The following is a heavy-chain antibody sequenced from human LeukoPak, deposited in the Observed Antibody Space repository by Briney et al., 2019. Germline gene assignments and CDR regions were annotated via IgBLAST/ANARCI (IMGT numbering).Heavy chain of an antibody. CDR1: GFTVSSNY. V-gene: IGHV3-53*05. J-gene: IGHJ5*02. CDR2: IYSGGST. CDR3: ARTKPMEVYSYGAFGP. Sequence: PGGSLRLSCAASGFTVSSNYMSWVRQAPGKGLEWVSVIYSGGSTYYADSVKGRFTISRDNSKNTLYLQMNSLRSEDTAVYYCARTKPMEVYSYGAFGPWGQGTLVTVSS. D-gene: IGHD5-18*01.